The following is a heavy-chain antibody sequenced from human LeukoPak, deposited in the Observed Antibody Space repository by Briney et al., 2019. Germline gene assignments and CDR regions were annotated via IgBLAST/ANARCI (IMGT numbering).Heavy chain of an antibody. V-gene: IGHV1-18*04. CDR2: ISAYNGNT. J-gene: IGHJ5*02. Sequence: ASVKVSCKASGYTFTGYYMHWVRQAPGQGLEWMGWISAYNGNTNYAQKLQGRVTMTTDTSTSTAYMELRSLRSDDTAVYYCARGTYYDFWSGYYRDNWFDPWGQGTLVTVSS. CDR3: ARGTYYDFWSGYYRDNWFDP. D-gene: IGHD3-3*01. CDR1: GYTFTGYY.